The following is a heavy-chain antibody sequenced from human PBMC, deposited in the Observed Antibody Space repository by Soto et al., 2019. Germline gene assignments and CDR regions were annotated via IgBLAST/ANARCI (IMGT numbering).Heavy chain of an antibody. CDR3: ARAGAGGYCSSTSCPGEFLDI. V-gene: IGHV4-59*01. D-gene: IGHD2-2*01. Sequence: SETLSLTCTVSGGSISSYYWSWIRQPPGKGLEWIGYIYYSGSTNYNPSLKSRVTISVDTSKNQFSLKLSSVTAADTAVYYCARAGAGGYCSSTSCPGEFLDIWGQGTMVTVSS. J-gene: IGHJ3*02. CDR2: IYYSGST. CDR1: GGSISSYY.